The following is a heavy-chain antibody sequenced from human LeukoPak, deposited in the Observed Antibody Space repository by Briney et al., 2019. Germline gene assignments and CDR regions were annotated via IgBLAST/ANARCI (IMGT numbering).Heavy chain of an antibody. V-gene: IGHV3-7*04. Sequence: GGSLRLSCAASGFTFSSYWMSWVRQAPGKGLEWVADIKQDGSEKYYVDSVKGRFTISRDNAKDSLSLQMTSLTGEDTAVYYWAGGRLGGVFLGGAHGGREPLVPV. CDR3: AGGRLGGVFLGGAH. J-gene: IGHJ4*02. CDR1: GFTFSSYW. D-gene: IGHD2-8*02. CDR2: IKQDGSEK.